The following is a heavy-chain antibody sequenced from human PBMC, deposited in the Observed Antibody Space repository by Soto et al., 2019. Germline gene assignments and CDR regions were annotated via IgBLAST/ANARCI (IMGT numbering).Heavy chain of an antibody. CDR3: ARRGGSNGWGDFDS. D-gene: IGHD6-19*01. CDR1: GFTFSRYA. CDR2: ISYSDHST. V-gene: IGHV3-23*01. J-gene: IGHJ4*02. Sequence: EVQLWESGGGLVQPGESLRLSCAASGFTFSRYAMNWVRQAPGKGLEWVSSISYSDHSTYYADSVKGRFTISRDNSKDTLYLQMNNLRAEDTAVYYCARRGGSNGWGDFDSWGQGTLVSVSS.